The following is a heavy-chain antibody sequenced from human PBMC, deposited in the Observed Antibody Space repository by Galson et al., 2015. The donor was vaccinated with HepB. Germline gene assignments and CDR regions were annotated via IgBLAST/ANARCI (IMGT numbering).Heavy chain of an antibody. D-gene: IGHD3-16*01. J-gene: IGHJ6*03. Sequence: SETLSLTCAVYGGSFSGYYWSWIRQPPGKGLEWIGEINHRGGTNYNPSLKSRVTISVDTSKNQFSLKLTSVTAADTAVYYCARGKRGDYVWGSYYYYMDVWGKGTTVTGPS. CDR3: ARGKRGDYVWGSYYYYMDV. CDR2: INHRGGT. V-gene: IGHV4-34*01. CDR1: GGSFSGYY.